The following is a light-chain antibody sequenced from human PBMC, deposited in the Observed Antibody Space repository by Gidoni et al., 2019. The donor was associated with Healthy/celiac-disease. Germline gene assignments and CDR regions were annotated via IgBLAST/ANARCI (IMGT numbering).Light chain of an antibody. CDR1: SSNLGSNT. Sequence: QSVMTQPPSASGTPGQRVTISCSGSSSNLGSNTVNLYHQLPGTAPKLLIYSNNQRPSGVPDRFSGSKSGTSASLAISGLQSEDEADYYCAAWDDSLNGRVFGGGTKLTVL. CDR3: AAWDDSLNGRV. V-gene: IGLV1-44*01. J-gene: IGLJ2*01. CDR2: SNN.